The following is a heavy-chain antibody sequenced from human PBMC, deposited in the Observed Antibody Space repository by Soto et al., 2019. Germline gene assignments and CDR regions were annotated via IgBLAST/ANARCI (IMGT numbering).Heavy chain of an antibody. D-gene: IGHD3-22*01. CDR3: AKDLSRRSSGRDGAFDI. V-gene: IGHV3-7*01. CDR2: IKQDGSEK. CDR1: GFTFSSYW. J-gene: IGHJ3*02. Sequence: PGGSLRLSCAASGFTFSSYWMSWVRQAPGKGLEWVANIKQDGSEKYYVDSVKGRFTISRDNAKNSLYLQMNSLRAEDTAVYYCAKDLSRRSSGRDGAFDIWGQGTMVTVSS.